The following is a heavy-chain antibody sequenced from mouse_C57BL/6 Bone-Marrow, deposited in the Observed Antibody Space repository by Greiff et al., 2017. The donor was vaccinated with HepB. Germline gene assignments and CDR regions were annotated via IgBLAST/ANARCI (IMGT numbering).Heavy chain of an antibody. CDR3: ARHGRGFFAY. CDR2: ISSGGSYT. V-gene: IGHV5-6*01. J-gene: IGHJ3*01. CDR1: GFTFSSYG. Sequence: EVQVVESGGDLVKPGGSLKLSCAASGFTFSSYGMSWVRQTPEKRLEWVATISSGGSYTYYPDSVKGRFTISRDNAKNTLYLQMSSLKSEDTAMYYCARHGRGFFAYWGQGTLVTVSA.